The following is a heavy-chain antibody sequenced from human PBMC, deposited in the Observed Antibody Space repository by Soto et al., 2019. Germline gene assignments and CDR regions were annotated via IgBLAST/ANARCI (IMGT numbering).Heavy chain of an antibody. CDR3: ARVRSGWGIDY. D-gene: IGHD6-19*01. J-gene: IGHJ4*02. CDR2: IYHSGST. Sequence: QLQLQESGSGLVKPSQTLSLTCAVSGGSISSGGYSWSWIRQPPGKGLEYIGYIYHSGSTYYNPSLKSRVTIAVDRAKNQFSLKLSSVTAADTAVYYCARVRSGWGIDYWGQGTLVTVSS. V-gene: IGHV4-30-2*01. CDR1: GGSISSGGYS.